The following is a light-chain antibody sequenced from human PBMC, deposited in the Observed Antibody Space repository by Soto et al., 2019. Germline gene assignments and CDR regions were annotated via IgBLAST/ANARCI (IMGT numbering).Light chain of an antibody. CDR3: QHYNSYSEA. Sequence: DIQMTQSPSTLPASVGDRVTITCRASQSISNKLAWYQQKAGKAPKVLIYDASTLESGVPSRFSGSGSGTEFTLTISSLQPDDFATYYCQHYNSYSEAFGQGTKV. J-gene: IGKJ1*01. CDR2: DAS. V-gene: IGKV1-5*01. CDR1: QSISNK.